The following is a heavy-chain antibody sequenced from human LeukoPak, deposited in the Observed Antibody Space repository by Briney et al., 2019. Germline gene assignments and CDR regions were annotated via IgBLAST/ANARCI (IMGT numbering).Heavy chain of an antibody. CDR1: GYTFTSYD. D-gene: IGHD3-16*01. Sequence: ASVKVSCKASGYTFTSYDINWVRQAPGQGLEWMGWINPNSGGTNYAQKFQGRVTMTRDTSISTAYMELSRLRSDDTAVYYCARGRRPYYDYVWGSYNYMDVWGKGTTVTVSS. CDR2: INPNSGGT. J-gene: IGHJ6*03. CDR3: ARGRRPYYDYVWGSYNYMDV. V-gene: IGHV1-2*02.